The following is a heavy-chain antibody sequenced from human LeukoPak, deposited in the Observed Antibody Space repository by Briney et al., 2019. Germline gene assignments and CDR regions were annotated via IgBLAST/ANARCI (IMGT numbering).Heavy chain of an antibody. CDR1: GFTFSNAW. J-gene: IGHJ4*02. CDR3: TTGHYFDY. V-gene: IGHV3-15*01. Sequence: PGGSLRLSCAASGFTFSNAWMSWVRQASGKGPEWVGRIKSKTDSGTTDYAAPVKGRFTISRDDSKNTLYLQVNSLKTEDTAVYYCTTGHYFDYWGQGTLATVSS. CDR2: IKSKTDSGTT.